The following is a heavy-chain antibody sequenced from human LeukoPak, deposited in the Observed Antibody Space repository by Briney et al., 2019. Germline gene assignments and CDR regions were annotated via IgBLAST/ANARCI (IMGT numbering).Heavy chain of an antibody. CDR1: GYTFTSYD. J-gene: IGHJ6*02. CDR2: MNPNSGNT. V-gene: IGHV1-8*01. D-gene: IGHD2-2*01. Sequence: ASVKVSCKASGYTFTSYDINWVRQATGQGPEWMGWMNPNSGNTGYAQKFQGRVTMTRNTSISTAYMELSSLRSEDTAVYYCVLTGYCSSTSCLYYYYGMDVWGQGTTVTVSS. CDR3: VLTGYCSSTSCLYYYYGMDV.